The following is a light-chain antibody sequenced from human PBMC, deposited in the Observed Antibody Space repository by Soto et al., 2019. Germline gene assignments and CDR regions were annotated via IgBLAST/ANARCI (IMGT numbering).Light chain of an antibody. CDR1: QSVSGRY. CDR3: QQRSNWPGIT. CDR2: GAS. V-gene: IGKV3D-20*02. Sequence: EIVLTQSPGTLSLSPGERATLSCRASQSVSGRYLAWYQQKPGQAPRLLIYGASSRATGIPDRFSGSGSGTDFTLTISRLEPEDFAVYYCQQRSNWPGITFGQGTRLEIK. J-gene: IGKJ5*01.